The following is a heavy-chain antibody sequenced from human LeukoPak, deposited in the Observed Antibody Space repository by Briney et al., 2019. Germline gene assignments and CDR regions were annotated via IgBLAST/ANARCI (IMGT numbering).Heavy chain of an antibody. Sequence: ASLKVSCKASGYTFTGYYMHWVRQAPGQGLEWMGGINPNSGGTNYAQKFQGRVTMTRDTSISTAYMELSRLRSDDTAVYYCARLVDRPKAFDIWGQGTMVTVSS. D-gene: IGHD2-8*02. V-gene: IGHV1-2*02. CDR3: ARLVDRPKAFDI. CDR2: INPNSGGT. CDR1: GYTFTGYY. J-gene: IGHJ3*02.